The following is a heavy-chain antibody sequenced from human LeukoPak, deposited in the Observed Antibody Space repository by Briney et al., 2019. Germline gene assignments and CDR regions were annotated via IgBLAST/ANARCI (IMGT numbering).Heavy chain of an antibody. CDR3: AKTPGYSYGYGHY. Sequence: PGGSLRLSCEASAFTFSNYWMHWVRQAPGKGLEWVSAISGSGGSTYYADSVKGRFTISRDNSKNTLYLQMNSLRAEDTAVYYCAKTPGYSYGYGHYWGQGTLVTVSS. J-gene: IGHJ4*02. V-gene: IGHV3-23*01. D-gene: IGHD5-18*01. CDR2: ISGSGGST. CDR1: AFTFSNYW.